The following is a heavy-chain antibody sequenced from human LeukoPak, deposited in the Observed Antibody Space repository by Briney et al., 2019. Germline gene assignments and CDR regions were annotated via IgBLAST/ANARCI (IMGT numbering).Heavy chain of an antibody. Sequence: GGSLRLSCSASGFTFSTYAMHWVRQAPGKGLEYVSAISTIGDSTYYADSVKGSFTISRDNSKNTQFLQMSNLRTEEKAMYYCVKQDAGYYDQTWGQGTLVTVSS. V-gene: IGHV3-64D*09. CDR1: GFTFSTYA. D-gene: IGHD3-3*01. J-gene: IGHJ5*02. CDR3: VKQDAGYYDQT. CDR2: ISTIGDST.